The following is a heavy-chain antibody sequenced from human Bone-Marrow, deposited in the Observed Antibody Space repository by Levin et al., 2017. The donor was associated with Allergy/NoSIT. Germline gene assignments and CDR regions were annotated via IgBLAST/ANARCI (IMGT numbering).Heavy chain of an antibody. Sequence: SETLSLTCTVSGGSISSHYWSWIRQPPGKGLEWIGYIYYSGSTNYNPSLKSRVTISVDTSKNQFSLKLSSVTAADTAVYYCARRVQQKYNWFDPWGQGTLVTVSS. V-gene: IGHV4-59*08. CDR3: ARRVQQKYNWFDP. J-gene: IGHJ5*02. CDR1: GGSISSHY. D-gene: IGHD6-13*01. CDR2: IYYSGST.